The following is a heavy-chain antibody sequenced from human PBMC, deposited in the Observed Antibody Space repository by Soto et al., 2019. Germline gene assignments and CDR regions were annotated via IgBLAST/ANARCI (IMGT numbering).Heavy chain of an antibody. Sequence: EVQLVDSGGGLVQPGGSLRLSCAASGFSFSDYYINWVRQAPGKGLEWVGRTRNKASSYTTDYAAFVKGRFTISRDDSKNLIYLQMTSLKTEDTAVYYCAREGSSSVPEYEYWGQGTLVTVSS. CDR3: AREGSSSVPEYEY. V-gene: IGHV3-72*01. D-gene: IGHD3-22*01. J-gene: IGHJ4*02. CDR2: TRNKASSYTT. CDR1: GFSFSDYY.